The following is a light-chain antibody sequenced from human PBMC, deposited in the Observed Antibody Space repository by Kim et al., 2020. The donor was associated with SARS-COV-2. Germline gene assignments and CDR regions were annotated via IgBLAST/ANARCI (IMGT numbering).Light chain of an antibody. CDR1: QSVSTI. Sequence: EIVMTQSPATLSVSPGERATLSCRASQSVSTILAWFQQKPGQAPRLLIYGASTRATGLPARFSGSGSGTEFTLTISSLQSEDFAVYYCLQYNNWPLTFGGGTKVDIK. CDR2: GAS. J-gene: IGKJ4*01. CDR3: LQYNNWPLT. V-gene: IGKV3-15*01.